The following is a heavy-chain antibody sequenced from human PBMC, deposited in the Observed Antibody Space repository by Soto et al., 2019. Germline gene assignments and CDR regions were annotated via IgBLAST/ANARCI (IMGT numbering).Heavy chain of an antibody. CDR2: IXXXGXEX. V-gene: IGHV3-7*01. D-gene: IGHD6-19*01. CDR3: ARVAYSNGWIFDY. J-gene: IGHJ4*01. Sequence: EGSQRLSCAASGFIFSDYWMSWVRQAPGKGLEWXAXIXXXGXEXXXVXXXXGRFTTSRDNAKTSLYLQMSSLRAEDTAVYFCARVAYSNGWIFDYWGQGTLVTVSS. CDR1: GFIFSDYW.